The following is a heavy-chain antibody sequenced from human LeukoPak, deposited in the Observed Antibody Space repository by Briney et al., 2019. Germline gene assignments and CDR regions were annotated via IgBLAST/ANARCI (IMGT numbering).Heavy chain of an antibody. CDR3: ARSPPDYGDYEARGFDY. D-gene: IGHD4-17*01. CDR1: GYTFTSYD. CDR2: MNPNSGNT. J-gene: IGHJ4*02. V-gene: IGHV1-8*01. Sequence: GASVKVSCKASGYTFTSYDINWVRQATGQGLEWMGWMNPNSGNTGYAQKFQGRVTMTRNTSISTAYMELSSLRSEDTAVYYCARSPPDYGDYEARGFDYWGQGTLVTVSS.